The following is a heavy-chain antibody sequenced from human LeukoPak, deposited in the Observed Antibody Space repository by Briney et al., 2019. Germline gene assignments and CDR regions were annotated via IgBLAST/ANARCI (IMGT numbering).Heavy chain of an antibody. D-gene: IGHD6-13*01. V-gene: IGHV1-18*04. CDR2: ISAYNGNT. Sequence: ASVKVSCKASGYTFTGYYMHWVRQAPGQGLEWMGRISAYNGNTNYAQKLQGRVTMTTDTSTSTAYMELRSLRSDDTAVYYCAREGGRGSSWYGGNVNFDYWGQGTLVTVSS. CDR3: AREGGRGSSWYGGNVNFDY. CDR1: GYTFTGYY. J-gene: IGHJ4*02.